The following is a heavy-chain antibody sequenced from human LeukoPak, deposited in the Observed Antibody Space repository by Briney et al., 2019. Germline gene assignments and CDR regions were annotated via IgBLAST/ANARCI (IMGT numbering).Heavy chain of an antibody. CDR2: IIPILCKQ. Sequence: GASVKVSCKASGGTFSSYAISWVRQAPAQGLEWMGRIIPILCKQNYAQKFQGRVTITADKSTSTAYMEMSSLRSEDTAVYYCASDMAVAGNRKQGFDYWGQGTLVTVSS. CDR1: GGTFSSYA. V-gene: IGHV1-69*04. J-gene: IGHJ4*02. CDR3: ASDMAVAGNRKQGFDY. D-gene: IGHD6-19*01.